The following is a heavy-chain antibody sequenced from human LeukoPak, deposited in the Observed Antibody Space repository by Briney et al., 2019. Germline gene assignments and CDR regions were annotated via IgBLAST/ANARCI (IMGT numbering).Heavy chain of an antibody. CDR3: ARDPEYWSHFDY. D-gene: IGHD2/OR15-2a*01. V-gene: IGHV4-39*07. J-gene: IGHJ4*02. Sequence: SETLSLTCTVSGGSISSSSYYWGWIRQPPGKGLEWIGSIYYSGSTYYNPPLKSRVTISVDTSKNQFSLKLSSVTAADTAVYYCARDPEYWSHFDYWGQGTLVTVSS. CDR1: GGSISSSSYY. CDR2: IYYSGST.